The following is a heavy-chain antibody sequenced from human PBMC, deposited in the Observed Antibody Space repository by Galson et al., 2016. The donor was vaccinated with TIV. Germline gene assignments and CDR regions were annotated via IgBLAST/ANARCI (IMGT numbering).Heavy chain of an antibody. CDR3: ARPYYGGQYWGAAFDI. CDR2: IWYDGSNE. V-gene: IGHV3-33*01. CDR1: GFTFSSYD. J-gene: IGHJ3*02. D-gene: IGHD4-23*01. Sequence: SLRLSCAASGFTFSSYDMHWVRQAPGKGLEWVASIWYDGSNEYYGDSVKGRFTISRDNSKSTLCLQMNSLRDEDTAVYYCARPYYGGQYWGAAFDIWGQGTMVTVSS.